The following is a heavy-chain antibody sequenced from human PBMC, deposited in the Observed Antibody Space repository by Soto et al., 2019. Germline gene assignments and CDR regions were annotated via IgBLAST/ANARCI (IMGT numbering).Heavy chain of an antibody. CDR3: ARLSFSYGVDV. Sequence: PSETLSLTCAFSGGSISSSNWWTCFRQPPGKGLEWIGEIYHGGSTSYNPSLKSRVTLSLDKFKNHFSLNLTSVTAADTAVYYCARLSFSYGVDVWGQGTTVTVSS. CDR2: IYHGGST. J-gene: IGHJ6*02. CDR1: GGSISSSNW. V-gene: IGHV4-4*02.